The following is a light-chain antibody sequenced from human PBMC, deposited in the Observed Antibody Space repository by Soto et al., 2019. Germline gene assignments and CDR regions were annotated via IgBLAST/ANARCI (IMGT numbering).Light chain of an antibody. V-gene: IGLV6-57*04. CDR1: SGSIASNY. CDR2: EDN. Sequence: NFMLTQPHSVSESPGKTVTISCTRSSGSIASNYVQWYQQRPGSAPTTVIYEDNQRPSGVPDRFSGSIDSSSNFASLTISGLKTEDEADYYCQSYDSSNVVFGGGTKVTVL. J-gene: IGLJ2*01. CDR3: QSYDSSNVV.